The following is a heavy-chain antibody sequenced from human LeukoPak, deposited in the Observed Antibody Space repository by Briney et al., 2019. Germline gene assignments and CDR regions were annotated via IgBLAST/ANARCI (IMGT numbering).Heavy chain of an antibody. Sequence: GGSLRLSCAASGFTFSSYAMSWVRQAPGKGLEWVSAISGSGGSTYYADSVKGRFTISRDNSKNTLYLQMNSLRAEDTAVYYCAKVGYYGSSGYSDYWGQGTLVTVSS. J-gene: IGHJ4*02. V-gene: IGHV3-23*01. CDR3: AKVGYYGSSGYSDY. D-gene: IGHD3-22*01. CDR2: ISGSGGST. CDR1: GFTFSSYA.